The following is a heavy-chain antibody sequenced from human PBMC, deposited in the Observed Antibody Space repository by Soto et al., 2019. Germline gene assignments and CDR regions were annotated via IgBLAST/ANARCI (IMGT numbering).Heavy chain of an antibody. V-gene: IGHV3-53*01. CDR1: GFTVSSNY. CDR3: ARGYIFPNWFDP. D-gene: IGHD3-9*01. CDR2: IYSGGST. J-gene: IGHJ5*02. Sequence: GGSLRLSCAASGFTVSSNYMSWVRQAPGKGLEWVSVIYSGGSTYYADSVKGRFTISRDNSKNTLYLQMNSLRAEDTAVYYCARGYIFPNWFDPWGQGTLVTAPQ.